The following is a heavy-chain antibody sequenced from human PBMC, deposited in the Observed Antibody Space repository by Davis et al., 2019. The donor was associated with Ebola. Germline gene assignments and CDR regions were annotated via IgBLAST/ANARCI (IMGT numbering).Heavy chain of an antibody. Sequence: ASVKVSCKASGYTFTSYYMHWVRQAPGQGLEWMGWISAYNGNTNYAQKLQGRVTMTTDTSTSTAYMELRSLRSDDTAVYYCARKIAVGTYGMDVWGQGTTVTVSS. CDR2: ISAYNGNT. V-gene: IGHV1-18*04. CDR3: ARKIAVGTYGMDV. D-gene: IGHD6-19*01. J-gene: IGHJ6*02. CDR1: GYTFTSYY.